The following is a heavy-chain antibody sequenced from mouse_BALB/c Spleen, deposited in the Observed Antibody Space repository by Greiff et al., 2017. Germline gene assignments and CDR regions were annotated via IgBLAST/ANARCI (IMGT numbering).Heavy chain of an antibody. D-gene: IGHD1-1*01. CDR1: GFTFSDYY. J-gene: IGHJ3*01. V-gene: IGHV5-4*02. Sequence: DVQLVESGGGLVKPGGSLKLSCAASGFTFSDYYMYWVRQTPEKRLEWVATISDGGSYTYYPDSVKGRFTISRDNAKNNLYLQMSSLKSEDTAMYYCARGPPLRNWGQGTLVTVSA. CDR2: ISDGGSYT. CDR3: ARGPPLRN.